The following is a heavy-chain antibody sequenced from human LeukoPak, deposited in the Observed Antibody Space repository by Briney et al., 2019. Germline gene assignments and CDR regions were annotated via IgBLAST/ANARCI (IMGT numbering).Heavy chain of an antibody. V-gene: IGHV1-24*01. D-gene: IGHD3-3*01. CDR3: ASSGVEEWQGLHF. CDR1: GYTLSELS. J-gene: IGHJ4*02. Sequence: ASVKVSCKVSGYTLSELSMHWVRQSPGKGLEWMGGFDVAETDTIYAQKFQGRVTMTEDTSTDTAYMELNSLSSEDTAVYYCASSGVEEWQGLHFWGQGTLVTVSS. CDR2: FDVAETDT.